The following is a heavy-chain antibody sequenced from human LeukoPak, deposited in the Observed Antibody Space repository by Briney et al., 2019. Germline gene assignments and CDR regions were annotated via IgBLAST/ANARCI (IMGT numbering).Heavy chain of an antibody. Sequence: PSETLSLTCTVSGGSISSYYWSWIRQPPGKGLEWIGYIYYSGSTNYNPSLKSRVTISVDTSKNQFSLKLSSVTAADTAVYYCARHPPQTYQLLGPPDYWGQGTLVTVSS. CDR1: GGSISSYY. CDR2: IYYSGST. J-gene: IGHJ4*02. D-gene: IGHD2-2*01. V-gene: IGHV4-59*08. CDR3: ARHPPQTYQLLGPPDY.